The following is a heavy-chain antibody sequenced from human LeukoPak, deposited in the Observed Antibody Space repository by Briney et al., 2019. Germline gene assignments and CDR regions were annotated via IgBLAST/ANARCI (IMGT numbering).Heavy chain of an antibody. Sequence: GGSLRLSCAASGFTFNNYAMIWVRQAPGKGLEWVSAIGADSGGIQYADSVKGRFTVSRDNSKNTLYLQMNSLRPEDTALYYCAKDLSSAITSALVLDVWGQGTTVIVSS. CDR1: GFTFNNYA. CDR2: IGADSGGI. J-gene: IGHJ6*02. V-gene: IGHV3-23*01. D-gene: IGHD3-22*01. CDR3: AKDLSSAITSALVLDV.